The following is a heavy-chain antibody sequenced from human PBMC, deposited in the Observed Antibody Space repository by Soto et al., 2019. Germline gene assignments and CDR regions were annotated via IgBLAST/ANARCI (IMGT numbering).Heavy chain of an antibody. CDR3: ARSGAGSNVNFDY. J-gene: IGHJ4*02. D-gene: IGHD2-8*01. Sequence: QVQLVQSGAEVRTPGASVKVSCKASGYTFTSYDINWVRQATGQGPEWMGWMNPDSGHTGYVQKFQGRVTMTRNTXISTAYMELSSLRSEDTAVYYCARSGAGSNVNFDYWGQGTLVTVSS. V-gene: IGHV1-8*01. CDR1: GYTFTSYD. CDR2: MNPDSGHT.